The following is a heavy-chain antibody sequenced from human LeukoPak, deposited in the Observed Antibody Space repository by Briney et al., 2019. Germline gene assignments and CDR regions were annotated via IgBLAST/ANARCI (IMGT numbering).Heavy chain of an antibody. CDR3: AAGYLSSWYYFDY. CDR1: GCSFINSG. D-gene: IGHD6-13*01. Sequence: GSLRLSCATSGCSFINSGMTWVRQAPGKGLEWIGYIYYSGSTNYNPSLKSRVTISVDTSKNQFSLKLSSVTAADTAVYYCAAGYLSSWYYFDYWGQGTLVTVSS. V-gene: IGHV4-59*01. J-gene: IGHJ4*02. CDR2: IYYSGST.